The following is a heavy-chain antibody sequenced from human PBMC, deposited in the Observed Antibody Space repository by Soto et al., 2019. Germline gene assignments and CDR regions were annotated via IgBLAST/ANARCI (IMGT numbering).Heavy chain of an antibody. CDR1: GGSISSGAYY. CDR2: IYYSAST. V-gene: IGHV4-31*03. CDR3: ARNPSHFRISITCHAFDI. J-gene: IGHJ3*02. D-gene: IGHD2-2*01. Sequence: SGTLALTCTVSGGSISSGAYYWNWIRQHPGKDLEWIGYIYYSASTYYNPSLQSRVTIAVDTSKNQLSLKLNSVSAADTAVYYCARNPSHFRISITCHAFDIWGQATIVTVS.